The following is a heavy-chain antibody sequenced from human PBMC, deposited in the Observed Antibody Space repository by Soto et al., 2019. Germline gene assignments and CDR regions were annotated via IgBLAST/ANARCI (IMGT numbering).Heavy chain of an antibody. CDR2: ISGSSGST. V-gene: IGHV3-23*01. J-gene: IGHJ4*02. Sequence: DVQLLESGGGLVQPGGSLRLSCAASGFTFSSYAMSWVRQAPGKGLEWVSAISGSSGSTYYADSVKGRFTISRDNSKNTRYLQMNSLRAEDTAVYYCANPGITIFGVVTEYYFDYWGQGTLVTVSS. D-gene: IGHD3-3*01. CDR3: ANPGITIFGVVTEYYFDY. CDR1: GFTFSSYA.